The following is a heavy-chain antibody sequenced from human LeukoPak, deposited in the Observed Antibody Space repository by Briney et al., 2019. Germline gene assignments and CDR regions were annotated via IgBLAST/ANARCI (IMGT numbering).Heavy chain of an antibody. CDR1: GVAFSGYY. CDR3: VSGQWEVRGVIITNLDY. J-gene: IGHJ4*02. V-gene: IGHV4-34*01. Sequence: SETLSLTCAVSGVAFSGYYWTWIRQAPGEGLEWIGEIKHTGSTNYNPSLKSRVTISIDTSKNQFFLNLTSVTAADTAVYECVSGQWEVRGVIITNLDYWGQGSLVTVSS. D-gene: IGHD3-10*01. CDR2: IKHTGST.